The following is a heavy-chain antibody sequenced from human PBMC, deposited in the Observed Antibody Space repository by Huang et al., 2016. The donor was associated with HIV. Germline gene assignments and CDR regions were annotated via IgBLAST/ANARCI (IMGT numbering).Heavy chain of an antibody. D-gene: IGHD3-10*01. J-gene: IGHJ5*02. CDR1: GGSVSGYY. V-gene: IGHV4-34*02. CDR2: INHLGST. CDR3: ARDATKNPRGWFDP. Sequence: QVHLQQWGAGLLKSAETLSLTCAVYGGSVSGYYWSWLRQTPGKGLEWIGEINHLGSTNYNPSLKSRVSISMDGSKKQFSLKLRSISDADTAVYFCARDATKNPRGWFDPWGQGTLVTGSS.